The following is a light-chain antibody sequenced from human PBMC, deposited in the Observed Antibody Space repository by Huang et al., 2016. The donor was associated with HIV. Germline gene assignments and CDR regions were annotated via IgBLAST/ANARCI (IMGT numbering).Light chain of an antibody. CDR2: DTS. V-gene: IGKV3-11*01. Sequence: EVVLTQSPATLSLFPGDRATLSCRASQNVSNYLAWFQHKPGQSPRLLIYDTSSRATGISARFSGSGSGTDFTLTISSLEHEDFAVYYCQQRSNWPPWTFGQGTRVEIK. CDR1: QNVSNY. J-gene: IGKJ1*01. CDR3: QQRSNWPPWT.